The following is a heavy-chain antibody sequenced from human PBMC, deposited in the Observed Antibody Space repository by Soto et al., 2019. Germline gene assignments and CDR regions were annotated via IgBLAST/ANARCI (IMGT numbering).Heavy chain of an antibody. CDR3: ARAKRLPAAMPWVYFDY. D-gene: IGHD2-2*01. CDR2: IYYSGST. CDR1: GGSISSGGYY. J-gene: IGHJ4*02. Sequence: QVQLQESGPGLVKPSQTLSLTCTVSGGSISSGGYYWSWIRQHPGKGLEWIGYIYYSGSTYYNPSLKSRVTISVDTSKNQFSLKLSSVTAADTAVYYCARAKRLPAAMPWVYFDYWGQGTLVTVSS. V-gene: IGHV4-31*03.